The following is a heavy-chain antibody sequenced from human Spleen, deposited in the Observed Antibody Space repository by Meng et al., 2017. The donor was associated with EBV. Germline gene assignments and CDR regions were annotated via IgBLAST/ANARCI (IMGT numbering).Heavy chain of an antibody. CDR2: VFRTGDT. V-gene: IGHV4-4*02. Sequence: VQLEESGPGQVKPSGPLSLICTVSGGSFSTSNWWSWVRQSPEKGLEWIGEVFRTGDTNYNPSLKSRVTILIDKSKNQFSLKLNSVTAADTAIYFCASDGISRYFDNWGPGTLVTVSS. CDR3: ASDGISRYFDN. D-gene: IGHD1-1*01. CDR1: GGSFSTSNW. J-gene: IGHJ4*02.